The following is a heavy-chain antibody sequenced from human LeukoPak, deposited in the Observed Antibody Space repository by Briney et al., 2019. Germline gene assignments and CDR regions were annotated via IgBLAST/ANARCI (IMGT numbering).Heavy chain of an antibody. Sequence: GGFLRLSCAASGFTFSSYTIHWVRQAPGKGLEWVSSISSSSSYIYYADSVKGRFTISRHNAKNSLFLQMDSLRAEDTAVYYCARTEWLRSGYYFDYWGQGTLVTVSS. J-gene: IGHJ4*02. CDR2: ISSSSSYI. V-gene: IGHV3-21*01. CDR3: ARTEWLRSGYYFDY. D-gene: IGHD5-12*01. CDR1: GFTFSSYT.